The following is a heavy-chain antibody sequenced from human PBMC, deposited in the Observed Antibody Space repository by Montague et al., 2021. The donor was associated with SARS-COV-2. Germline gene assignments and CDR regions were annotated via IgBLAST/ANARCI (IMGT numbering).Heavy chain of an antibody. CDR1: GFTVSSNY. CDR3: ARAPFDDFWSGYTYYFDY. V-gene: IGHV3-53*01. J-gene: IGHJ4*02. Sequence: SLRLSCAASGFTVSSNYMSWVRQAPGKGLEWVSVIYSGGSTYYADSVKGRFTISRDNSKNTLYLQMNSLRAVDTAVYYCARAPFDDFWSGYTYYFDYWGQGTLVTVSS. D-gene: IGHD3-3*01. CDR2: IYSGGST.